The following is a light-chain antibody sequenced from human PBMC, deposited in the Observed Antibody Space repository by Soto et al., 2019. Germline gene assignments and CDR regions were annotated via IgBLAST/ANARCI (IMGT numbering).Light chain of an antibody. V-gene: IGKV3-20*01. J-gene: IGKJ5*01. Sequence: EIVPRQCPGTLCLSPGEGATLSCRASQSVSSNYFAWYQQKAGQAPRLLIYGASSRTTGIPDRFSGSGSGTDFTLTISRLEPEDFAVYYCQQYGSSPPITFGQGTRLATK. CDR2: GAS. CDR1: QSVSSNY. CDR3: QQYGSSPPIT.